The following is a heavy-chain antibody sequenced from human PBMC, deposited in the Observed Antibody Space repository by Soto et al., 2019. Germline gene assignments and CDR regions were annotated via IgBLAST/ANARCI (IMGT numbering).Heavy chain of an antibody. J-gene: IGHJ4*02. CDR2: ITKGGETT. Sequence: QVQLVESGGGLVEPGGSLRLSCAASAFIFTDYSLSWIRQAPGKGLEWVSYITKGGETTQHADSVKGRFTISRDNAKKVLFLQMNSLRAEDTAVYYCARDPQRRDGYNFDSWGRGTLVTVSS. CDR3: ARDPQRRDGYNFDS. V-gene: IGHV3-11*01. D-gene: IGHD5-12*01. CDR1: AFIFTDYS.